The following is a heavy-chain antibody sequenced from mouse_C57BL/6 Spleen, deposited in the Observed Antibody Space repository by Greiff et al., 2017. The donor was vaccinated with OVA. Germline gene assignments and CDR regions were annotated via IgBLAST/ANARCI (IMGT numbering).Heavy chain of an antibody. CDR1: GYAFSSSW. Sequence: QVTLKVSGPELVKPGASVKISCKASGYAFSSSWMNWVQQRPGKGLEWIGRIYPGDGDTNYNGKFKGKATLTADKSSSPAYLPLRSLTSEDTAVDVCGLYYGSSSYYLDYWGQGTTLTVSS. CDR2: IYPGDGDT. CDR3: GLYYGSSSYYLDY. J-gene: IGHJ2*01. D-gene: IGHD1-1*01. V-gene: IGHV1-82*01.